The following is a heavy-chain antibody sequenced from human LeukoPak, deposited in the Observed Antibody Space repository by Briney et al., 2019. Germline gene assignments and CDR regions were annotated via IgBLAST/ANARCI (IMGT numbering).Heavy chain of an antibody. Sequence: GGSLRLSCAASGFTFSSYGMHWVRQAPGKGLEWVAVISYDGSNKYYADSVKGRFTISRDNSKNTLYLQMNSLRAEDTAVYYYAKDRGITIFGVVIYNGMDVWGQGTTVTVSS. J-gene: IGHJ6*02. V-gene: IGHV3-30*18. CDR2: ISYDGSNK. D-gene: IGHD3-3*01. CDR3: AKDRGITIFGVVIYNGMDV. CDR1: GFTFSSYG.